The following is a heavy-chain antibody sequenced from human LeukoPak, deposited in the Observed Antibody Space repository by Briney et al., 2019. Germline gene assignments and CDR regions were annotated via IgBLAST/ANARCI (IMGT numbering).Heavy chain of an antibody. J-gene: IGHJ3*02. D-gene: IGHD3-9*01. CDR3: AQTFDWSQGGAFDI. CDR2: ISTSGSTI. V-gene: IGHV3-48*03. CDR1: GFTFSSYE. Sequence: GGSLRLSCAASGFTFSSYEMNWVRQAPGKGLEWVSYISTSGSTIYYADSVKGRFTISRDNAKNSLYLQMNSLRAEDTAVYYCAQTFDWSQGGAFDIWGQGTMVTVSS.